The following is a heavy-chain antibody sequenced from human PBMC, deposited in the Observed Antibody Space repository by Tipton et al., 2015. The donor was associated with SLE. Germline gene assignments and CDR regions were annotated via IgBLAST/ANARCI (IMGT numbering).Heavy chain of an antibody. Sequence: TLSLTCTVYGGSFSGYYWSWIRQPPGKGLEWIGEINHRGSTNYNPSLKSRVTISVDTSKNQFSVRLSSVTAADTAVYYCARRAGIDNAFDIWGQGTMVTVSS. CDR2: INHRGST. D-gene: IGHD1-14*01. V-gene: IGHV4-34*01. CDR1: GGSFSGYY. J-gene: IGHJ3*02. CDR3: ARRAGIDNAFDI.